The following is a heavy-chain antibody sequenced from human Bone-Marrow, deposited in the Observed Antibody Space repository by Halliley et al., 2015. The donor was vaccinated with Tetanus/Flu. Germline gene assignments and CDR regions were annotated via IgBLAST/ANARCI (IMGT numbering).Heavy chain of an antibody. J-gene: IGHJ4*02. V-gene: IGHV3-21*01. D-gene: IGHD4-17*01. CDR1: GFTFSDYS. CDR2: INTNSAYI. CDR3: AREGPTTVETPPMD. Sequence: SLRLSCAASGFTFSDYSMNWVRQSPGKGLEWVSSINTNSAYIYYADSVKGRFTISRDDAKNSLYLQLNSLTVEDTAVYYCAREGPTTVETPPMDWGQGTLVTVSS.